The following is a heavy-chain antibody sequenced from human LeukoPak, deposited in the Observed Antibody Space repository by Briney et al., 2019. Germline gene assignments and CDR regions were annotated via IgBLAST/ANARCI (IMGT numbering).Heavy chain of an antibody. D-gene: IGHD3-16*01. V-gene: IGHV3-9*01. CDR3: AKDNPIMVAFDI. CDR2: ISWNSGSI. CDR1: GFTFDDYA. J-gene: IGHJ3*02. Sequence: SLRLSCAASGFTFDDYAMLWVRHARGKGLEGVSGISWNSGSIGYADSVKGRFTISRDNAKNSLYLQMNSLRAEDTALYYCAKDNPIMVAFDIWGQGTMVTVSS.